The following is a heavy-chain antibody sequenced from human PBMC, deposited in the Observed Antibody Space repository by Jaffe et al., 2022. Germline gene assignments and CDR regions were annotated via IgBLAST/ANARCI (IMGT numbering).Heavy chain of an antibody. Sequence: QVQLQESGPGLVKPSETLSLTCAVSGYSISSGYYWGWIRQPPGKGLEWIGSIYHSGSTYYNPSLKSRVTISVDTSKNQFSLKLSSVTAADTAVYYCARQFSSSWTPWDAFDIWGQGTMVTVSS. J-gene: IGHJ3*02. CDR2: IYHSGST. CDR3: ARQFSSSWTPWDAFDI. V-gene: IGHV4-38-2*01. D-gene: IGHD6-13*01. CDR1: GYSISSGYY.